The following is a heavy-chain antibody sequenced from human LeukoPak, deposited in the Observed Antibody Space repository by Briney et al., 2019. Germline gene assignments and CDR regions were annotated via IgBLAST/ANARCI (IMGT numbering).Heavy chain of an antibody. V-gene: IGHV3-21*01. Sequence: PGGSLRLSCAASGFTFSSYSMNWVRQAPGKGLEWVSSISSSSSYIYYADSVKGRFTISRDNAKNSLYLQMNSLRAEDTAVYYCARDGGQCSSSWKENWFDPWGQGTLVTVSS. J-gene: IGHJ5*02. CDR3: ARDGGQCSSSWKENWFDP. D-gene: IGHD6-13*01. CDR1: GFTFSSYS. CDR2: ISSSSSYI.